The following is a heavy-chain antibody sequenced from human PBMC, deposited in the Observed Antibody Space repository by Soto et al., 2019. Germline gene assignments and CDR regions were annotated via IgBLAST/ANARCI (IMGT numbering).Heavy chain of an antibody. J-gene: IGHJ3*02. CDR1: GFTVSSNY. D-gene: IGHD6-19*01. CDR2: IYSGGST. Sequence: PGGSLRLSCAASGFTVSSNYMSWVRQAPGKGLEWVSVIYSGGSTYYADSVKGRFTISRDNSKNTLYLQMNSLRAEDTAVYYCARGEQWLVDAFDIWGQGTMVTVSS. CDR3: ARGEQWLVDAFDI. V-gene: IGHV3-53*01.